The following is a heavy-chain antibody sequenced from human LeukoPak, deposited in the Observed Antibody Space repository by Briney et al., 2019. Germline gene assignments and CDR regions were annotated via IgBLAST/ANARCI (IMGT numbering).Heavy chain of an antibody. D-gene: IGHD5-24*01. V-gene: IGHV4-61*10. Sequence: PSETLSLTCTVSGNSISSGDNYWSWIRQPAGKGLEWIGYIYYSGSTNYNPSLKSRVTISVDMSKNQFSLRLSSVTAADTAVYYCARGTGWLTIGHYYFDYWGQGTLVTVSS. CDR3: ARGTGWLTIGHYYFDY. J-gene: IGHJ4*02. CDR1: GNSISSGDNY. CDR2: IYYSGST.